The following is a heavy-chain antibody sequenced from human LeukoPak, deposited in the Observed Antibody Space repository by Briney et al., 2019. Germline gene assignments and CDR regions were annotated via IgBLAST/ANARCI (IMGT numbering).Heavy chain of an antibody. Sequence: ASVEVSFKASGYTFTSNYIHWVRQAPGQGLEWMGMIYPRDGSTSYAQKFQGRVTVTRDTSTSTVHMELSGLRSEDTAVYYCARDQEGFDYWGQGTLVTVSP. J-gene: IGHJ4*02. CDR3: ARDQEGFDY. V-gene: IGHV1-46*01. CDR1: GYTFTSNY. CDR2: IYPRDGST.